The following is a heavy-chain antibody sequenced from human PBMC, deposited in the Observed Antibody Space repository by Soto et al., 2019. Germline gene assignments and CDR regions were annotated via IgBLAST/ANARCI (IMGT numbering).Heavy chain of an antibody. D-gene: IGHD6-13*01. V-gene: IGHV3-21*01. J-gene: IGHJ4*02. Sequence: GGSLRLSCEVSGFTLSMYSMTWVRQAPGKGLEWVSLVSFDSNYIYYADSVKGRFTISRDNAKNSVYLQMNSLRAEDTAVYYCARERGWQLYFDYWGQGALVTVSS. CDR3: ARERGWQLYFDY. CDR1: GFTLSMYS. CDR2: VSFDSNYI.